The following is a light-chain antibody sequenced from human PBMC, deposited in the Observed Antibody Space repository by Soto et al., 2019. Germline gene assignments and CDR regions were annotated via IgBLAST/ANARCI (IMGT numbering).Light chain of an antibody. Sequence: QSVLTQPAYVSGSPGKSITISCTGTSSDVGIYDLVSWYQQLLGKDPKLMIFEVNKPPSGVSNRFSGSKSGNTASLTISGLQAEDYADYYCCSYAGTNTPAVFGGGAQLTVL. CDR1: SSDVGIYDL. J-gene: IGLJ7*01. CDR3: CSYAGTNTPAV. V-gene: IGLV2-23*02. CDR2: EVN.